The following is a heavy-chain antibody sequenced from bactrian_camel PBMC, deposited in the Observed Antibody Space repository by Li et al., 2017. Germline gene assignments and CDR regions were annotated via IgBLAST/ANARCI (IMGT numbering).Heavy chain of an antibody. CDR1: GFVNC. CDR2: IHTGGST. CDR3: AAKMGQRCGAYREQYNY. D-gene: IGHD1*01. Sequence: HVQLVESGGGLVQPGGSLRLSCVVSGFVNCMGWFRQAPGKEREGVATIHTGGSTYYADSVKGRFTIAQDNAENTVYLQMNSLKPDDTAMYYCAAKMGQRCGAYREQYNYWGQGTQVTVS. V-gene: IGHV3S53*01. J-gene: IGHJ4*01.